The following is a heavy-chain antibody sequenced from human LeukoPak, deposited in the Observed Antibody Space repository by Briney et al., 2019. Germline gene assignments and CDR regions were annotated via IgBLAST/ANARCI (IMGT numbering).Heavy chain of an antibody. CDR3: ARDLTAPLYGSGSYYNVDAFDI. V-gene: IGHV4-39*07. CDR2: IYYSGST. CDR1: GGSISSRGYY. J-gene: IGHJ3*02. Sequence: SETLSLTCTVSGGSISSRGYYWGWIRQPPGKGLEWIGSIYYSGSTYYNPSLKSRVTISVDTSKNQFSLKLSSVTAADTAVYYCARDLTAPLYGSGSYYNVDAFDIWGQGTMVTVSS. D-gene: IGHD3-10*01.